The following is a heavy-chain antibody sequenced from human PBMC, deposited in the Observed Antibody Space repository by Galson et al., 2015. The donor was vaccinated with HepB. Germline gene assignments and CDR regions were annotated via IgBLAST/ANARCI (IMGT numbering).Heavy chain of an antibody. CDR2: IIPILGIA. V-gene: IGHV1-69*10. J-gene: IGHJ5*02. D-gene: IGHD3-10*01. Sequence: SVKVSCKASGGTFSSYAISWVRQAPGQGLEWMGGIIPILGIANYAQKFQGRVTITADKSTSTAYMELSSLRSEDTAVYYCARCITMVQGVIEGYNWFDPWGQGTLVTVSS. CDR1: GGTFSSYA. CDR3: ARCITMVQGVIEGYNWFDP.